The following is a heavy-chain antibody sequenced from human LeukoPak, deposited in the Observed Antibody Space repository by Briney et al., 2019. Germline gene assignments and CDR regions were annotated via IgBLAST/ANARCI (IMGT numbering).Heavy chain of an antibody. D-gene: IGHD3-16*02. J-gene: IGHJ3*02. CDR3: ARGHPFPNYVWGSYRFDAFDI. CDR2: INHSGST. Sequence: SESLSLTCAVYGGSFSGYYWSWIRQPPGKGLEWIGEINHSGSTNYNPSLKSRVTISVGTSKNQFSLKLSSVTAADTAVYYCARGHPFPNYVWGSYRFDAFDIWGQGTMVTVSS. V-gene: IGHV4-34*01. CDR1: GGSFSGYY.